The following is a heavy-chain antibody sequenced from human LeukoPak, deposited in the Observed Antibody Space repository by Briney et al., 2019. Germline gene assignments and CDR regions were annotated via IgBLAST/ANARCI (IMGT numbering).Heavy chain of an antibody. CDR2: IYYSGST. Sequence: PSETLSLTCTVSGGSISSYYWSWIRQPPGKGLEWIGYIYYSGSTNYNPSLKSRVTISVDTSKNQFSLKLSSVTAADTAVYYCARSRTVYGDYVVRRTYYFDYWGQGTLVTVSA. V-gene: IGHV4-59*01. CDR1: GGSISSYY. D-gene: IGHD4-17*01. J-gene: IGHJ4*02. CDR3: ARSRTVYGDYVVRRTYYFDY.